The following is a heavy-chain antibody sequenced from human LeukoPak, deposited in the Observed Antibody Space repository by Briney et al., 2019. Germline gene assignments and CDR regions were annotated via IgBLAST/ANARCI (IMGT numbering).Heavy chain of an antibody. Sequence: PSQTPSLTCTVSGGSISSGGYYWSWIRQHPGKGLEWIGYINTGGSTYYNPSLKSRLTISGDTSKNQFSLKLSSVTAADTAVYFCARVDYSGSGSYINWFDPWGQGTLVTVSS. CDR2: INTGGST. D-gene: IGHD3-10*01. CDR3: ARVDYSGSGSYINWFDP. CDR1: GGSISSGGYY. J-gene: IGHJ5*02. V-gene: IGHV4-31*03.